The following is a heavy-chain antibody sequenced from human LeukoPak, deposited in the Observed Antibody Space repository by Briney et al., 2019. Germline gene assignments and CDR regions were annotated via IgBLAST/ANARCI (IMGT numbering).Heavy chain of an antibody. CDR3: AKEGY. CDR2: IKQDGSEK. V-gene: IGHV3-7*01. CDR1: GFSFSVNW. Sequence: PGGSLRLSCAASGFSFSVNWMSWVRQAPGKGPEWVASIKQDGSEKHYVDSVSGRFTISRDNAKNSLYLQMNSLRAEDTAVYYCAKEGYWGQGTLVTVSS. J-gene: IGHJ4*02.